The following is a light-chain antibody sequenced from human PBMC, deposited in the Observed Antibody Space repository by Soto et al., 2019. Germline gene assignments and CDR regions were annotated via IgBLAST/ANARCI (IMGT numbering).Light chain of an antibody. Sequence: QSVMTQPPSVSAAPGQKVTISCSGSSSNIGGKSVSWYQQLPGTAPKLLIYDDNKRPSGIPDRFSGSKSGTSATLGITGFQTGDEADYYCGSWDSSLSAYVFGTGTKLTVL. J-gene: IGLJ1*01. V-gene: IGLV1-51*01. CDR2: DDN. CDR1: SSNIGGKS. CDR3: GSWDSSLSAYV.